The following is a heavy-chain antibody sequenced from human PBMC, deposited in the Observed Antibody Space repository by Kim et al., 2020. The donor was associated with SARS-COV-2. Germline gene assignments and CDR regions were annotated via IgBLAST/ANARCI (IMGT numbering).Heavy chain of an antibody. D-gene: IGHD3-16*01. CDR3: ARGSLMTTLGDA. J-gene: IGHJ5*02. Sequence: SETLSLTCTVSGGSVSSADHYWTWIRQPPGKGLEWIGYMYPGGNNYYNPSLKSRITISIDTSKNQFSLKLNSVTAADTALYYCARGSLMTTLGDAWGQGTVVTVSS. CDR2: MYPGGNN. V-gene: IGHV4-30-4*01. CDR1: GGSVSSADHY.